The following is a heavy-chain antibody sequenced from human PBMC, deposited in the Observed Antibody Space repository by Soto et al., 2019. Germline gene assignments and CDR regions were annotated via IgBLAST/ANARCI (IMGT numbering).Heavy chain of an antibody. Sequence: ASVKVACKASGYSFTNNDVSWVRQATGQGLEWMGWINPGGGDTRYAQNFQGRVTMTRDESTSTAYMELSSLRSEDTAVYYCARWVYGYPKRRAFDYWGQGTLVTVSS. CDR3: ARWVYGYPKRRAFDY. D-gene: IGHD5-18*01. CDR1: GYSFTNND. J-gene: IGHJ4*02. V-gene: IGHV1-8*01. CDR2: INPGGGDT.